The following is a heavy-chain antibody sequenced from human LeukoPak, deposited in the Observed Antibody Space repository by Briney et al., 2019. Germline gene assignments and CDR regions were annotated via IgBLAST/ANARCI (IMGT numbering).Heavy chain of an antibody. D-gene: IGHD5-24*01. J-gene: IGHJ4*02. CDR2: IYPGDSDT. Sequence: GESLKISCKASGYSFSSYWIGWVRQMPGKGLEWMGTIYPGDSDTKYSPSFQGQVTISADKSISTAYLQWSSLKASDTAMYYCARASRDGYNQNFDHWGQGTLVTVSS. CDR3: ARASRDGYNQNFDH. CDR1: GYSFSSYW. V-gene: IGHV5-51*01.